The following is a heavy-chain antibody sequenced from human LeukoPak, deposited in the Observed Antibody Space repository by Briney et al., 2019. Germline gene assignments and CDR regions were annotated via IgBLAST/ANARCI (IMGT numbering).Heavy chain of an antibody. V-gene: IGHV4-4*07. Sequence: SETLSLTCTVSGGSISIYYWNWIRQPAGKGLERFGRIFTSGITNYNPSLKSRVTMSVDTSKNQFSLNLSSVTAADTAVYYCARESSGTYYNPLGYMDVWGKGTTVTVSS. J-gene: IGHJ6*03. D-gene: IGHD3-10*01. CDR1: GGSISIYY. CDR3: ARESSGTYYNPLGYMDV. CDR2: IFTSGIT.